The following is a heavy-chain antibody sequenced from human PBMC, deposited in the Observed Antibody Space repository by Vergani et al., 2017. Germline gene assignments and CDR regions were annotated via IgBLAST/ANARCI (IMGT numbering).Heavy chain of an antibody. CDR1: GGSISSYY. V-gene: IGHV4-59*01. CDR3: AREYSSSSFPGARYYYYYMDV. CDR2: IYYSGST. D-gene: IGHD6-6*01. J-gene: IGHJ6*03. Sequence: QVQLQESGPGLVKPSETLSLTCTVSGGSISSYYWSWIRQPPGKGLEWIGYIYYSGSTNYNPSLKSRVTISVDTSKNQFSLKLSSVTAADTAVYYCAREYSSSSFPGARYYYYYMDVWGKGTTVTVSS.